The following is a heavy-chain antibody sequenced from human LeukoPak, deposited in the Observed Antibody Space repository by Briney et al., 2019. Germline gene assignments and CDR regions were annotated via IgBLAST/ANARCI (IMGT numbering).Heavy chain of an antibody. V-gene: IGHV4-39*01. CDR3: ARHLLYYGILMWFDP. CDR1: GGSVSSNSYN. D-gene: IGHD3-9*01. Sequence: SETLSLTCTVSGGSVSSNSYNWGWIRQPPGQGLEWIGSIYYSGSTYYNPSLKSRLTISVDTSKNHFSLKLTSVTAAATAVYFSARHLLYYGILMWFDPWGQGTLVTVSS. CDR2: IYYSGST. J-gene: IGHJ5*02.